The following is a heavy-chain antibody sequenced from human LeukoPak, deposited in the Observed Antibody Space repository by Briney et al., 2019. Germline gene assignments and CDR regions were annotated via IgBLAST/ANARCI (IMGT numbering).Heavy chain of an antibody. Sequence: SETLSLTCAVYGGSFSGYYWSWIRQPPGKGLEWIGEINHSGSTNYNPSLKSRVTISVDTSKNQFSLKLSSVTAADTAVYYCARQRAIFGVAHRNYFDYWGQGTLVTVSS. J-gene: IGHJ4*02. CDR1: GGSFSGYY. CDR2: INHSGST. V-gene: IGHV4-34*01. D-gene: IGHD3-3*01. CDR3: ARQRAIFGVAHRNYFDY.